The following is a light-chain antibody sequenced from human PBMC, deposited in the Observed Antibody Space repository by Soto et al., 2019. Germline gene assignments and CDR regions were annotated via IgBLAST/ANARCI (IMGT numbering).Light chain of an antibody. J-gene: IGLJ1*01. CDR1: SSDVGSYNL. CDR3: CSYAGSSTLV. V-gene: IGLV2-23*02. CDR2: EVS. Sequence: QSVLTQPASVSGSPGQSITISCTGTSSDVGSYNLVSWYQQHPGKAPKLMIYEVSKRPSGVSNRFSGSKSGNTASLTISVLQAEDEADYYCCSYAGSSTLVFGTGTKLTVL.